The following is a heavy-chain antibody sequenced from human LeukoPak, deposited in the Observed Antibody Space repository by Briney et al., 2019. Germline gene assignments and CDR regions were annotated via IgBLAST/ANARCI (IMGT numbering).Heavy chain of an antibody. D-gene: IGHD2-8*01. J-gene: IGHJ6*02. CDR2: ISGSGGSI. CDR1: GFTFSSYA. CDR3: AKDGQPGLVLMVYARRYGMDV. V-gene: IGHV3-23*01. Sequence: GGSLRLSCAASGFTFSSYAMSWVRHAPVKGLEWVSAISGSGGSIYYADSVEGRLTTSRDNSKNTLSLQMNSLSAEDTAVYYCAKDGQPGLVLMVYARRYGMDVWGQGTTVTVSS.